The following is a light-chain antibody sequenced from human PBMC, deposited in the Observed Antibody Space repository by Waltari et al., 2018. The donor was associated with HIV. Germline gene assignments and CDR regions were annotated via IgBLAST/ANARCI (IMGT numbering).Light chain of an antibody. V-gene: IGLV2-23*02. J-gene: IGLJ3*02. CDR3: CSDAGSNTWV. CDR1: SSDVGSYNL. Sequence: QSALTQPASVSGSPGQSITISCTGTSSDVGSYNLVSWYQQHPGKAPKLRIYEVSKRPSGVSNRFLGSKAGNTASLKVCGVQAEDEADYYCCSDAGSNTWVFGGGTKLTVL. CDR2: EVS.